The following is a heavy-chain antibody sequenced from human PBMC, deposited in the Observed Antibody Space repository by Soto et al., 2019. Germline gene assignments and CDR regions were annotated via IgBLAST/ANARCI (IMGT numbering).Heavy chain of an antibody. CDR2: ISAYNGNT. D-gene: IGHD2-2*01. CDR3: ARGGGYCSSTSCPDTANWFDP. CDR1: GYTFTSYG. V-gene: IGHV1-18*01. J-gene: IGHJ5*02. Sequence: ASVKVSCKASGYTFTSYGISWVRQAPGQGLEWMGWISAYNGNTNYAQKLQGRVTMTTDTSTSTAYMELRSLRSDDTAVYYCARGGGYCSSTSCPDTANWFDPWGQGTLVTVS.